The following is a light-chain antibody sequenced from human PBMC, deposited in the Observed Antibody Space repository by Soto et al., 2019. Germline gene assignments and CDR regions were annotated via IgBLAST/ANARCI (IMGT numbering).Light chain of an antibody. CDR1: QSVSSSY. CDR2: GAS. V-gene: IGKV3-20*01. CDR3: QQYGSSPQT. Sequence: IVLTQSPGTLSLSPGERVTLSCRASQSVSSSYLAWYQHKPGQAPRLLIYGASSRATGIPDRFGGSGSGTDFTLTISRLEPEDFAVYYCQQYGSSPQTFGQGTKVDIK. J-gene: IGKJ1*01.